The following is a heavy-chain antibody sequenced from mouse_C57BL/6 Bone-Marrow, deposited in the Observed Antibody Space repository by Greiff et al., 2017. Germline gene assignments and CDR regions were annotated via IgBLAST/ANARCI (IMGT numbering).Heavy chain of an antibody. V-gene: IGHV14-4*01. D-gene: IGHD2-4*01. CDR2: IDPENGDT. CDR3: TTPITRGY. J-gene: IGHJ2*01. CDR1: GFNIKDDY. Sequence: EVKLQESGAELVRPGASVKLSCTASGFNIKDDYMHWVKQRPEQGLEWIGWIDPENGDTEYASKFQGKATITADTSSNTAYLQLSSLTSEDTAVYYCTTPITRGYWGQGTTLTVSS.